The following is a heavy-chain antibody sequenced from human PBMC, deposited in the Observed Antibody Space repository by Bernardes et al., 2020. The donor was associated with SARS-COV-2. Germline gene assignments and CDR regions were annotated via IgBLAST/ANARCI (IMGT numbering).Heavy chain of an antibody. CDR3: SRGPRLFARVSSANLPIDD. J-gene: IGHJ4*02. CDR1: GESFNGYY. CDR2: TTPGGST. D-gene: IGHD3-3*01. V-gene: IGHV4-34*01. Sequence: SETLSLTCTVYGESFNGYYWNWIRQPPGRGLEWIGETTPGGSTKSNPSLKSRVTMSLDTSKNQFSLNLTSVTAADTAVYYCSRGPRLFARVSSANLPIDDWGQGTLVTVSS.